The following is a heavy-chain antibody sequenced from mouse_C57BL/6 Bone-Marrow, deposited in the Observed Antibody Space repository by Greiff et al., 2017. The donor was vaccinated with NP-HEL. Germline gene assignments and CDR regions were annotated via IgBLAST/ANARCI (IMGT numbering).Heavy chain of an antibody. CDR1: GFNIKDDY. V-gene: IGHV14-4*01. CDR2: IDPENGDT. J-gene: IGHJ2*01. CDR3: TLYYADY. Sequence: EVQLQQSGAELVRPGASVKLSCTASGFNIKDDYMHWVKQRPEQGLEWIGWIDPENGDTEYASKFQGKATITADPSSNTAYLQLSSLTSEDTAVYYCTLYYADYWGQGTTLTVSS.